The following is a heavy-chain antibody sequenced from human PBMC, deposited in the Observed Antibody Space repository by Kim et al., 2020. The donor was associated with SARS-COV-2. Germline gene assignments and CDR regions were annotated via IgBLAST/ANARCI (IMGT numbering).Heavy chain of an antibody. Sequence: GGSLRLSCAASGFTFDDYAMHWVRQAPGKGLEWVSGISWNSGSIGYADSVKGRFTISRDNAKNSLYLQMNSLRAEDTALYYCAKSMGQYSSGWYGDYWG. CDR1: GFTFDDYA. J-gene: IGHJ4*01. V-gene: IGHV3-9*01. CDR2: ISWNSGSI. CDR3: AKSMGQYSSGWYGDY. D-gene: IGHD6-19*01.